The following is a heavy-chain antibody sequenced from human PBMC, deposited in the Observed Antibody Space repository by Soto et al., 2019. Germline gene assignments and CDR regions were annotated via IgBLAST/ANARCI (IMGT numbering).Heavy chain of an antibody. D-gene: IGHD1-26*01. V-gene: IGHV1-69*01. CDR2: IIPIFGTT. J-gene: IGHJ4*02. Sequence: QVQLVQSGAKVKKPGSSVKVSCKASGGTFSTYAITWVRQAPGQGLEWLGGIIPIFGTTDYARKFQGRVTITAAESTSTVFIDLSSLTSEDTAVYYCARGVGAYYFDYWGQRTLVTVSS. CDR1: GGTFSTYA. CDR3: ARGVGAYYFDY.